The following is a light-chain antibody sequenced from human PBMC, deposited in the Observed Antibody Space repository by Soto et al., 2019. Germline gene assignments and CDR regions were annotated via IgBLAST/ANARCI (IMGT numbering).Light chain of an antibody. CDR2: GAS. J-gene: IGKJ1*01. V-gene: IGKV3-20*01. CDR1: QSVRSNS. CDR3: QQYGSSPGT. Sequence: EIVLTQSPGTLALSPGERATLSCRASQSVRSNSLAWYQQRHGQAPRLLMFGASSRATGIPDRFSGSGSGLYFTLPIARQEPDDFSLYYGQQYGSSPGTFDQGTKVDI.